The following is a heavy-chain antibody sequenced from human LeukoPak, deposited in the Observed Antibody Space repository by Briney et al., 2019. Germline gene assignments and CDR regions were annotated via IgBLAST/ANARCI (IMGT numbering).Heavy chain of an antibody. CDR2: INPNSGGT. CDR3: ARAPSAAAGTGDI. J-gene: IGHJ3*02. D-gene: IGHD6-13*01. V-gene: IGHV1-2*04. CDR1: GYTFTGYY. Sequence: ASVKVSCKASGYTFTGYYMHWVRQAPGQGLEWMGWINPNSGGTNYAQKFQGWVTMTRDTSISTAYMELSRLRSDDTAVYYCARAPSAAAGTGDIWGQGTMVTVSS.